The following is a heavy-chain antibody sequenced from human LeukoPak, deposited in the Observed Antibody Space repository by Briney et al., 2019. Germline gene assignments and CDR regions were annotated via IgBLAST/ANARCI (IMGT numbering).Heavy chain of an antibody. D-gene: IGHD2-8*01. CDR1: GFTVSSNY. J-gene: IGHJ4*02. Sequence: GGSLRLSCAASGFTVSSNYMSWVRQAPGKGLEWVSVIYSGGSTYYADSMKGRFTISRDNSKNTLYLQMNSLRAEDTAVYYCARDMYGGPGDYWGQGTLVTVSS. V-gene: IGHV3-53*01. CDR3: ARDMYGGPGDY. CDR2: IYSGGST.